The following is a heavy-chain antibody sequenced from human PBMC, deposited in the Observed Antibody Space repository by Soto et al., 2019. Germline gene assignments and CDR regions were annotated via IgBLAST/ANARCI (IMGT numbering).Heavy chain of an antibody. J-gene: IGHJ4*02. CDR1: GFSFRDFG. V-gene: IGHV3-30*03. CDR2: ISYDGSEK. CDR3: ARAYGDWRYFDY. Sequence: GGSLRLSCAASGFSFRDFGMHWVRQAPGKGLEWVAVISYDGSEKYYADSVKGRFTISRDNSKNTLYMQMNSLRAEDTAVYYCARAYGDWRYFDYWGQGTLVTVSS. D-gene: IGHD3-10*01.